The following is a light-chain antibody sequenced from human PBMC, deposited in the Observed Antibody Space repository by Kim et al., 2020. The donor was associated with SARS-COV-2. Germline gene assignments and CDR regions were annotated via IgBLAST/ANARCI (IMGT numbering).Light chain of an antibody. CDR2: AVS. J-gene: IGKJ2*01. CDR3: QQTYDPPYT. CDR1: HSISRN. Sequence: DIQMTPSPSSLSASVGDRVTITCRASHSISRNLNWYQQKPGKAPNLLIYAVSKLQSGVPSRFTGSGSGTDFTLTISSLHPEDFASYYCQQTYDPPYTFGQGTKLEI. V-gene: IGKV1-39*01.